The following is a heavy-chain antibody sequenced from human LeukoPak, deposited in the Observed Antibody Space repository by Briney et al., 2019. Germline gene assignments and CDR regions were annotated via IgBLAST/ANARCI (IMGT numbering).Heavy chain of an antibody. Sequence: SCKASGGTFSSYGMHWVRQAPGKGLEWVAFIRYDGSNKYYADSVKGRFTISRDNSKNTLYLQMNSLRAEDTAVYYCAKVFPGLVDYFDYWGQGTLVTVSS. J-gene: IGHJ4*02. V-gene: IGHV3-30*02. D-gene: IGHD3/OR15-3a*01. CDR2: IRYDGSNK. CDR1: GGTFSSYG. CDR3: AKVFPGLVDYFDY.